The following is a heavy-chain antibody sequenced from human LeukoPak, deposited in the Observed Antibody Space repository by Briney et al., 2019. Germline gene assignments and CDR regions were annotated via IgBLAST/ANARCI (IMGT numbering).Heavy chain of an antibody. Sequence: GGSLRLSCTASGFPFIEYSMNWVRQAPGKGLEWISYIGIDSGNTKYGDSVRGRFTISADKAKNSLYLQMNSLRVEDTAVYYCARDHNYAFDNWGQGTLVSVAS. J-gene: IGHJ4*02. V-gene: IGHV3-48*01. CDR1: GFPFIEYS. CDR3: ARDHNYAFDN. CDR2: IGIDSGNT. D-gene: IGHD1-1*01.